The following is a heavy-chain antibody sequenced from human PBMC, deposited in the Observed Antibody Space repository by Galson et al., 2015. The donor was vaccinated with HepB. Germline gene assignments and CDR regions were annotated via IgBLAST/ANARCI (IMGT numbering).Heavy chain of an antibody. CDR1: GFTFRTYS. Sequence: SLRLSCAASGFTFRTYSMNWVRQAPGKGLEWVSYISSSSSTIYYADSVKGRFTISRDNANKSLYLQMNSLRDEDTAVYYCARGDYVFDYWGQGTRVTVSS. CDR2: ISSSSSTI. J-gene: IGHJ4*02. D-gene: IGHD4-17*01. CDR3: ARGDYVFDY. V-gene: IGHV3-48*02.